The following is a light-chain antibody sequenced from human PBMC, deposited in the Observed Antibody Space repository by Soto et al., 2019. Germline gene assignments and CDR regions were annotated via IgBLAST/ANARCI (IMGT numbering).Light chain of an antibody. V-gene: IGLV2-14*03. J-gene: IGLJ2*01. CDR2: DVS. CDR1: SSDVSGYNY. CDR3: NSYTSRSSVV. Sequence: QSALTQPASVSGSPGQSITISCTGTSSDVSGYNYVSWYQHHPGKAPKLMIYDVSNRPSGVSNRFSGSKSGNTASLTISGLQAEDEADYYCNSYTSRSSVVFGGGTKLTV.